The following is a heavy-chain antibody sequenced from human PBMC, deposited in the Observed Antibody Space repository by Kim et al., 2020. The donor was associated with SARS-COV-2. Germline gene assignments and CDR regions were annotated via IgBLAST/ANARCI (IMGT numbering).Heavy chain of an antibody. Sequence: TGYAQKFQGRVTMTRDTSISIAYMELGSLRSEDTAVYYCARNPYGSGQFDPWGQGTLVTVSS. CDR3: ARNPYGSGQFDP. J-gene: IGHJ5*02. CDR2: T. D-gene: IGHD6-19*01. V-gene: IGHV1-8*01.